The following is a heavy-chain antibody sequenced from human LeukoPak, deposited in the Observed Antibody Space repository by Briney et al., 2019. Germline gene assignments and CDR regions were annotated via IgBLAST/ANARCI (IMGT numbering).Heavy chain of an antibody. V-gene: IGHV3-21*01. D-gene: IGHD3-16*02. Sequence: GGSLRLSCAASGFTFSSYSMTWVRQAPGKGLDWVSSISSSSSYIYYADSVKGRFTISRDNAKNSLYLQMNSLRAEDTAVYYCAREPLLWGSYRYHLDYWGQGTLVTVSS. CDR3: AREPLLWGSYRYHLDY. J-gene: IGHJ4*02. CDR1: GFTFSSYS. CDR2: ISSSSSYI.